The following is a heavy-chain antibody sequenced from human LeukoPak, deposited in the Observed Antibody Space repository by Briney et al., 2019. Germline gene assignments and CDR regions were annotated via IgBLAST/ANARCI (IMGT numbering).Heavy chain of an antibody. V-gene: IGHV3-7*01. J-gene: IGHJ4*02. CDR3: ARDDPYFFDY. CDR2: IKHDGSEK. Sequence: GGSLRLSCAASGFTFRRFWMSWARQAPGKGLEWVAKIKHDGSEKYYVDSVKGRFTISRDNAKNSLFLQMDSLRVEDTAIYFCARDDPYFFDYWGQGTLVTVSS. CDR1: GFTFRRFW.